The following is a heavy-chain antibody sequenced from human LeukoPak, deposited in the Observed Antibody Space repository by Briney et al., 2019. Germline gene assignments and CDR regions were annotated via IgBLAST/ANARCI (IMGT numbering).Heavy chain of an antibody. CDR2: INHSGST. J-gene: IGHJ5*02. Sequence: PSETLSLTXAVYGGSFSGYYWSWIRQPPGKGLEWIGEINHSGSTNYNPSLKSRVTISVDTSKNQFSLKLSSVTAADTAVYYCARGLHDILTAWFDPWGQGTLVTVSS. D-gene: IGHD3-9*01. CDR1: GGSFSGYY. V-gene: IGHV4-34*01. CDR3: ARGLHDILTAWFDP.